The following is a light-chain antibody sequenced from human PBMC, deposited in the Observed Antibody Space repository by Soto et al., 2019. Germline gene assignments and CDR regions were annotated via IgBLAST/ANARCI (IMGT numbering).Light chain of an antibody. V-gene: IGKV3-20*01. CDR1: ESVSGTY. CDR2: GVS. Sequence: EIVLTQSPGTVSLSSGERATLSCRASESVSGTYLAWYQQKPGQAPRLLIYGVSNRATGIPDRFSGSGSGTDFPPTLRRLEPEDFAVYYCQQYRYSPRTFRQGTKGEIQ. J-gene: IGKJ1*01. CDR3: QQYRYSPRT.